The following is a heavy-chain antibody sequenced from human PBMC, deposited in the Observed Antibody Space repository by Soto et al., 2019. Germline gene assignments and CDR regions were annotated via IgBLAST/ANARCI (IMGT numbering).Heavy chain of an antibody. CDR2: IRDRVHSYSA. D-gene: IGHD1-20*01. J-gene: IGHJ4*02. V-gene: IGHV3-72*01. Sequence: LRLSCAVSGLTFSDHYMGWVRQAPGKGLDWVGRIRDRVHSYSAEYAASVKGRFTVSRDDSRNSLYLQMNSLKMEDTAVFYCVSLWSVTGSRDYWGRGTLVTVSS. CDR3: VSLWSVTGSRDY. CDR1: GLTFSDHY.